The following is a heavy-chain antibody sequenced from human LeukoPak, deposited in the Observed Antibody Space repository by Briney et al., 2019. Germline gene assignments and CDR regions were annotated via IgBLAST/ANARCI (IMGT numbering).Heavy chain of an antibody. D-gene: IGHD1-26*01. V-gene: IGHV1-2*02. CDR2: INPHSGGT. Sequence: ASVKVSCKASGYTFTGYYIHWVRQAPGQGLEWMGWINPHSGGTNYAQKFQGGVTMTRDTSITTAYMELSSLRSDDTAVYYCARVPRGSYYRHFDYWGQGTLVTVSS. CDR1: GYTFTGYY. J-gene: IGHJ4*02. CDR3: ARVPRGSYYRHFDY.